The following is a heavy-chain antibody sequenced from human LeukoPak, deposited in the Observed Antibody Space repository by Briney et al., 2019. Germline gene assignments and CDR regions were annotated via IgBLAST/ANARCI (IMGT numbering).Heavy chain of an antibody. J-gene: IGHJ6*02. V-gene: IGHV3-21*04. Sequence: GGSLRLSCAASGFTFSSYSMNWVRQAPGKGLEWVSSIRSSSSYIYYADSVKGRFTISRDNAKNSLYLQMNSLRAEDTAVYYCAKVSGGGLYYDGMDVWGQGTTVTASS. CDR2: IRSSSSYI. D-gene: IGHD1-14*01. CDR1: GFTFSSYS. CDR3: AKVSGGGLYYDGMDV.